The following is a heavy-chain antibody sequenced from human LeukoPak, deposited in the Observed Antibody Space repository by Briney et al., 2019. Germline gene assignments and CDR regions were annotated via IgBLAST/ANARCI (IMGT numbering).Heavy chain of an antibody. J-gene: IGHJ5*02. CDR3: ARAVVVVPAYWSWFDP. V-gene: IGHV4-30-2*01. Sequence: SETLSLTCTVSGGSISSGGYYWSWIRQPPGKGLEWIGYIYHSGSTYYNPSLKSRVTISVDRSKNQFSLKLSSVTAADTAVYYCARAVVVVPAYWSWFDPWGQGTLVTVSS. D-gene: IGHD2-2*01. CDR1: GGSISSGGYY. CDR2: IYHSGST.